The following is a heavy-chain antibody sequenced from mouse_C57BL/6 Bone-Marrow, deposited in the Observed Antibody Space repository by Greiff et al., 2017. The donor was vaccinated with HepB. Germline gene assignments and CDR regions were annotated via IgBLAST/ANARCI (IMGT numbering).Heavy chain of an antibody. CDR2: INPYNGGT. V-gene: IGHV1-19*01. J-gene: IGHJ2*01. CDR1: GYTFTDYY. CDR3: ARKDYGSSDYFDY. D-gene: IGHD1-1*01. Sequence: VQLQQSGPVLVKPGASVKMSCKASGYTFTDYYMNWVKQSHGKSLEWIGVINPYNGGTSYNQKFKGKATLTVDKSSSTASMELNSLTSEDSAVYYCARKDYGSSDYFDYWGQGTTLTVSS.